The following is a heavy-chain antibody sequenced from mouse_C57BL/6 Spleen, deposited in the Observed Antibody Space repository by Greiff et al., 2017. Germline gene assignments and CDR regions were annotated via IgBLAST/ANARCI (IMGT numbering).Heavy chain of an antibody. V-gene: IGHV1-69*01. CDR2: IDPSDSYT. J-gene: IGHJ3*01. CDR3: AIPSSYDGYYVGFAY. Sequence: VQLQQSGAELVMPGASVKLSCKASGYTFTSYWMHWVKQRPGQGLEWIGEIDPSDSYTNYNQKFKGKSTLTVDKSSSTAYMQLSSLTSEDSAVYYCAIPSSYDGYYVGFAYWGQGTLVTVSA. D-gene: IGHD2-3*01. CDR1: GYTFTSYW.